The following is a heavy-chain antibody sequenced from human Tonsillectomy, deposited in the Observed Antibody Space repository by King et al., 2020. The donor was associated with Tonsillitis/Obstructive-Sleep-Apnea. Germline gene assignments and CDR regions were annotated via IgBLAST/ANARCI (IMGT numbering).Heavy chain of an antibody. Sequence: VQLVESGGGLVQPGGSLRLSCAASGFTFSSYGMSWVRQAPGKGLEWVSVISGSGGSTYYADSVKGRFTISRDNAKNTLYLQMNSLRAKDTAVYYCAKDLHGDYADYWGQGTLVTVSS. V-gene: IGHV3-23*04. CDR2: ISGSGGST. CDR3: AKDLHGDYADY. CDR1: GFTFSSYG. J-gene: IGHJ4*02. D-gene: IGHD4-17*01.